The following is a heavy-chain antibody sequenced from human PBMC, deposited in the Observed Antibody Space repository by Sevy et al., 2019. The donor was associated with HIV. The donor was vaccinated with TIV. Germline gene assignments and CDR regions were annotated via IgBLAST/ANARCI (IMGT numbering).Heavy chain of an antibody. J-gene: IGHJ6*02. Sequence: GGSLRLSCAASEFTFSRYLMHWVRQAPGKGLVWVAQIKHDGSSTTYADSVKGRFTISRDNAKNTVYLQMNSLRADDTAVYYCVREGVEFWSGPVDFYYGMDVWGQGATVTVSS. V-gene: IGHV3-74*01. CDR2: IKHDGSST. CDR1: EFTFSRYL. D-gene: IGHD3-3*01. CDR3: VREGVEFWSGPVDFYYGMDV.